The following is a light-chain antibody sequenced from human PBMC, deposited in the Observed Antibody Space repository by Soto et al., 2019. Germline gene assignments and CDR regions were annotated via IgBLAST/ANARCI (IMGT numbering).Light chain of an antibody. CDR2: DVS. CDR3: SSYTSSSTHYV. J-gene: IGLJ1*01. CDR1: SSDVGGYNY. Sequence: QSALTQPASVSGSPGQSITISCTGTSSDVGGYNYVSWYQQHPGKSPKLMIYDVSNRPSGVSYRFSGSKSGNTASLTISGLQAEDEADYYCSSYTSSSTHYVFGTGTKVTVL. V-gene: IGLV2-14*01.